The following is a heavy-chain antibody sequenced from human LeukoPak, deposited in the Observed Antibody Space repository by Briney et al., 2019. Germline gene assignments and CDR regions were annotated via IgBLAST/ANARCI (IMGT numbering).Heavy chain of an antibody. Sequence: GGSLRLSCAASGFTFSSYGMHWVRQAPGKGLEWVAVIWYDGSNKYYADSVKGRFTISRDNSKNTLYLQMNSLKTEDTAVYYCTTAQYYYDSSGYSFDYWGQGTLVTVSS. CDR3: TTAQYYYDSSGYSFDY. CDR1: GFTFSSYG. D-gene: IGHD3-22*01. CDR2: IWYDGSNK. J-gene: IGHJ4*02. V-gene: IGHV3-33*01.